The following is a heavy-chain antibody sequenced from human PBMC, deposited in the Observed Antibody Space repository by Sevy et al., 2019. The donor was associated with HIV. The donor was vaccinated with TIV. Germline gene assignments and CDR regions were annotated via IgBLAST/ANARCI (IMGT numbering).Heavy chain of an antibody. CDR3: ARPFSDFWSGYNPTYYYYGMDV. V-gene: IGHV7-4-1*02. J-gene: IGHJ6*02. Sequence: ASVKVSCKASGYTFTSYAMNWVRQAPGQGLEWMGWINTNTGNPTYAQGFTGLFVFSLDTSVSTAYLQISSLKAEDTAVYYCARPFSDFWSGYNPTYYYYGMDVWGQGTTVTVSS. CDR1: GYTFTSYA. CDR2: INTNTGNP. D-gene: IGHD3-3*01.